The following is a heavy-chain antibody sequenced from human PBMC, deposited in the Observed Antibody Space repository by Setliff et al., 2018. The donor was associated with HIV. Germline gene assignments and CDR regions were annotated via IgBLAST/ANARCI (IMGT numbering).Heavy chain of an antibody. CDR1: GFTFSSYA. CDR2: ISYDGSNK. Sequence: PGGSLRLSCAASGFTFSSYAMHWVRQAPGKGLEWVAVISYDGSNKYYADSVKGRFTISRDNSKNTLYLQMNSLRAEDTAVYYCARVKQLVRSWFDPWGQGTLVTVSS. D-gene: IGHD6-13*01. J-gene: IGHJ5*02. V-gene: IGHV3-30*04. CDR3: ARVKQLVRSWFDP.